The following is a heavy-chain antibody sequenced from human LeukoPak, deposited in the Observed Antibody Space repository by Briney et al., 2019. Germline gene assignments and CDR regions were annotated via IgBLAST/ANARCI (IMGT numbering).Heavy chain of an antibody. CDR3: ARGKGWLRIFDY. V-gene: IGHV4-61*01. J-gene: IGHJ4*02. CDR2: IYYSGST. CDR1: GGSISSSSYY. Sequence: PSETLSLTCTVSGGSISSSSYYWSWIRQPPGKGLEWIGYIYYSGSTNYNPSLKSRVTISVDTSKNQFSLKLSSVTAADTAVYYCARGKGWLRIFDYWGQGTLVTVSS. D-gene: IGHD5-24*01.